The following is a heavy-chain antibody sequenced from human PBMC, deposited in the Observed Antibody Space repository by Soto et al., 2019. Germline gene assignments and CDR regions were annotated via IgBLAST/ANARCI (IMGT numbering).Heavy chain of an antibody. J-gene: IGHJ5*02. Sequence: VKVSCKASGFTFTSSAVQWVRQARGQRLEWIGWIVVGSGNTNYAQKFQERVTITRDMSTSTAYMELSSLRSEDTAVYYCAAEGYCGGDCYSGFDPWGQGTLVTVSS. CDR2: IVVGSGNT. CDR3: AAEGYCGGDCYSGFDP. D-gene: IGHD2-21*02. CDR1: GFTFTSSA. V-gene: IGHV1-58*01.